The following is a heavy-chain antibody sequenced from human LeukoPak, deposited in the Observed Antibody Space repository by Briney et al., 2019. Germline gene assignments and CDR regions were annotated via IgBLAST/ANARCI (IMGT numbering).Heavy chain of an antibody. Sequence: PSQTLSLTCTVSGGPISSGDYSWSWIRQPPGKGLEWIGYIYYSGSTYYNPSLKSRVTISVDTSKNQFSLKLSSVTAADTAVYCCARQGRYGSAFDYWGQGTLVTVSS. V-gene: IGHV4-30-4*01. CDR3: ARQGRYGSAFDY. CDR1: GGPISSGDYS. CDR2: IYYSGST. D-gene: IGHD3-10*01. J-gene: IGHJ4*02.